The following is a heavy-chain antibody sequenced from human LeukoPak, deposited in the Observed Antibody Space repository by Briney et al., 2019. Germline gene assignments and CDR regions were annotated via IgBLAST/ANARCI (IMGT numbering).Heavy chain of an antibody. V-gene: IGHV3-30*01. CDR1: GFTFSDFG. CDR2: ISNGGTE. CDR3: ARRTGDTRFCSRFSCFIPDY. J-gene: IGHJ4*02. Sequence: PGRSLRLSCAASGFTFSDFGMNWVRQAPGKWLEWVASISNGGTEFYADYVKGRFAISRHTSTNPLSPQMNSLRPEDTAVSFCARRTGDTRFCSRFSCFIPDYWGQGTLVTVSS. D-gene: IGHD2-2*01.